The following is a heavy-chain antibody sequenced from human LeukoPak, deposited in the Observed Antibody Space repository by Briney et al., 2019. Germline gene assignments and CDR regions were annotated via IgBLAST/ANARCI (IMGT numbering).Heavy chain of an antibody. CDR2: INHSGST. Sequence: SETLSLTCAVYGGSFSGYYWSWIRQPPGKGLEWIGEINHSGSTNYNPSLKSRVTISVDTSKNQFSLKLSSVTAADTAVYYCARAMVRGLIHAFDIWGQGTMVTVSS. CDR1: GGSFSGYY. D-gene: IGHD3-10*01. V-gene: IGHV4-34*01. CDR3: ARAMVRGLIHAFDI. J-gene: IGHJ3*02.